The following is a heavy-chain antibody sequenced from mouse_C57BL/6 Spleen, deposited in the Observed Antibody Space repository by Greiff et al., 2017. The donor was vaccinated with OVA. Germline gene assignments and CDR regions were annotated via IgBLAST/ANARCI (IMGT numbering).Heavy chain of an antibody. CDR2: ISSGGSYT. CDR1: GFTFSSYG. D-gene: IGHD2-4*01. CDR3: ASPYDYDGGCGY. J-gene: IGHJ3*01. V-gene: IGHV5-6*01. Sequence: EVQRVESGGDLVKPGGSLKLPCAASGFTFSSYGMSWVRQTPDKRLEWVATISSGGSYTYYPDSVKGRFTIPRDNAKNTLYLQVGSLESEDTGRYYCASPYDYDGGCGYWGQGALVTVSA.